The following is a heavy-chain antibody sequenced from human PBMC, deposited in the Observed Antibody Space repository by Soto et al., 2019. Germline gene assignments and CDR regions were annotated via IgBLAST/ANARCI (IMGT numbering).Heavy chain of an antibody. Sequence: QLQLQESGSGLVKPSQTLSLTCAVSGGSISSGDYSWSWIRQPPGKGLEWIGNIYHSGSTYYNPSLKSRVTISVDRSKNQFSLKLSSVTAADTAVYYGARDRRRYGMDVWGQGTTITVSS. CDR1: GGSISSGDYS. CDR3: ARDRRRYGMDV. V-gene: IGHV4-30-2*01. J-gene: IGHJ6*02. CDR2: IYHSGST.